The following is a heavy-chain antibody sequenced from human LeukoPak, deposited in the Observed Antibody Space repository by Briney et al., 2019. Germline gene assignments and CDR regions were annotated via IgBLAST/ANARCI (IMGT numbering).Heavy chain of an antibody. D-gene: IGHD6-19*01. J-gene: IGHJ4*02. CDR3: ATSSGWKSNIDY. CDR1: GYSFADYY. CDR2: IKPNSGGT. V-gene: IGHV1-2*02. Sequence: ASVKVSCKASGYSFADYYMHWVRQAPGQGLEWMGWIKPNSGGTRSAQKFQGRVTMTRDTSISTAYMELSRLRSDDTAVFYCATSSGWKSNIDYWGQGTLVTVSS.